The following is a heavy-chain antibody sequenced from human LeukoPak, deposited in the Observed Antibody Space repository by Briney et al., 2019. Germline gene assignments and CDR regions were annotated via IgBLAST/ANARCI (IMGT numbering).Heavy chain of an antibody. Sequence: PPETLSLTRTVSGGSLRHYYWCWLRPPPGRGVEWIGFIHYTGSTNYNPSLKSRVTIAVDTTKNKFSLKLTSVAAADAAVYYCARVEGYSSTWSPFDIWGQGTMVTVSS. J-gene: IGHJ3*02. V-gene: IGHV4-59*01. CDR3: ARVEGYSSTWSPFDI. CDR1: GGSLRHYY. D-gene: IGHD6-13*01. CDR2: IHYTGST.